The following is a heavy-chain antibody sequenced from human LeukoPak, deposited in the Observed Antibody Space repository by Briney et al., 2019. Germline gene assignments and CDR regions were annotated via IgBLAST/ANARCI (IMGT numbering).Heavy chain of an antibody. Sequence: GRSLRLSCAASGFTFDDYAMHWVRQAPGKGLECVSGISWNSGSIGYADSVKGRFTISRDNAKNSLYLQMNSLRAEDTALYYCAKDMDRGYTPRFDYWGQGTLVTVSS. CDR2: ISWNSGSI. CDR3: AKDMDRGYTPRFDY. D-gene: IGHD5-18*01. CDR1: GFTFDDYA. J-gene: IGHJ4*02. V-gene: IGHV3-9*01.